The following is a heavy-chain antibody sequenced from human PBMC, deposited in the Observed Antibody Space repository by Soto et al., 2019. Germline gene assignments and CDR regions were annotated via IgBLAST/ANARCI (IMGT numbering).Heavy chain of an antibody. CDR2: IKSKTDGGTT. CDR3: DTDAYYDYMWGSYRELPYFDY. Sequence: EVQLVESGGGLVKPGGSLRLSCAASGFTFSNAWMSWVRQAPGKGLEWVGRIKSKTDGGTTDYAAPVKGRFTISRDESKNTLKLQMNSLKTVDTAVYYCDTDAYYDYMWGSYRELPYFDYWGEGTLVTVSS. V-gene: IGHV3-15*01. D-gene: IGHD3-16*02. J-gene: IGHJ4*02. CDR1: GFTFSNAW.